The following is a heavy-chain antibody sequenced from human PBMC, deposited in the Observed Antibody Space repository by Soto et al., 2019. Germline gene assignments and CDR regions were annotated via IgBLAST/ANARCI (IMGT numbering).Heavy chain of an antibody. CDR3: VRQGIDYLHGLVDV. CDR2: VYYTGDT. V-gene: IGHV4-59*08. J-gene: IGHJ6*02. D-gene: IGHD4-17*01. CDR1: SGPDRSHN. Sequence: QVQLQQSGPRLVKPSETLSLTCTVSSGPDRSHNWGWIRQPPGRGLEWIGYVYYTGDTAYNPSLRGRVTISADTSTNVISLTLNSVTAADTAVYYCVRQGIDYLHGLVDVWGQGTTVSVSS.